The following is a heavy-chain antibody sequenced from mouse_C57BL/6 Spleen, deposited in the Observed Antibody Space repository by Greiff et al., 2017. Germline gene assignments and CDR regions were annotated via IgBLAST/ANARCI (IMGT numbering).Heavy chain of an antibody. CDR1: GFTFSDYG. Sequence: EVQLVESGGGLVKPGWSLKLSCAASGFTFSDYGMHWVRQAPEKGLEWVAYISSGSSTIYYADTVKGRFTISRDNAKNTLFLQMTSLRSEDTAMYYCAITTVVDYYAMDYWGQGTSVTVSS. CDR3: AITTVVDYYAMDY. J-gene: IGHJ4*01. V-gene: IGHV5-17*01. D-gene: IGHD1-1*01. CDR2: ISSGSSTI.